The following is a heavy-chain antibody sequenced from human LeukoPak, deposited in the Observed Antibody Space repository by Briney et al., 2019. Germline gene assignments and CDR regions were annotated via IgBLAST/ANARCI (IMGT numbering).Heavy chain of an antibody. J-gene: IGHJ1*01. Sequence: GGSLRLSCAASGFTFSNYGMHWVRQAPGKGLEWVTFIRYDGSNKYYADSVKGRFTVSRDNSKNTMYLQMNSLRPEDTAVYNCVKRDIQYTSSSGGTFQHWGQGTLVTVSS. CDR3: VKRDIQYTSSSGGTFQH. D-gene: IGHD6-6*01. CDR1: GFTFSNYG. V-gene: IGHV3-30*02. CDR2: IRYDGSNK.